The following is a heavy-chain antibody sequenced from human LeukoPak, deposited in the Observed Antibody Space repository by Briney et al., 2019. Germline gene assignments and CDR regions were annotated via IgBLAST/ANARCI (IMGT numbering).Heavy chain of an antibody. CDR3: ARNVLLWFGELLQPAASDI. D-gene: IGHD3-10*01. CDR2: IYHSGST. Sequence: SGTLSLTCAVSGGSISSSNWWSWVRQPPGKGLEWIGEIYHSGSTNYNPSLKSRVTISVDKSKNQFSLKLSSVTAADTAVYYCARNVLLWFGELLQPAASDIWGQGTMVTVSS. CDR1: GGSISSSNW. V-gene: IGHV4-4*02. J-gene: IGHJ3*02.